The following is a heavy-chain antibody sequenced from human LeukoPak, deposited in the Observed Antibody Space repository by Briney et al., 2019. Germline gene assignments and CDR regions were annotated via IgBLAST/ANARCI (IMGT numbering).Heavy chain of an antibody. V-gene: IGHV3-23*01. CDR3: ARDPFNVYYDFWSGYQSGGFDY. J-gene: IGHJ4*02. CDR2: FSGNGGST. Sequence: GGSLRLSCAASGFTFNNYAMSWVRQAPGKGLEWVSAFSGNGGSTFYADSVKGRFTISRDDAKNSLYLQMNSLRAEDTAVYYCARDPFNVYYDFWSGYQSGGFDYWGQGTLVTVSS. CDR1: GFTFNNYA. D-gene: IGHD3-3*01.